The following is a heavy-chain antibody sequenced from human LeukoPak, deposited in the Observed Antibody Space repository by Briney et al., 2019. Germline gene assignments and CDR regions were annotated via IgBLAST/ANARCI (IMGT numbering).Heavy chain of an antibody. D-gene: IGHD5-18*01. CDR2: ISAYNGNT. V-gene: IGHV1-18*01. Sequence: ASVKVSCKASGYTFTSYGISWVRQAPGQGVEWMGWISAYNGNTNYAQKLQGRVTMTTDTSTSTAYMELRSLRSDDTAVYYCARDSGYSYGYFGADAFDIWGQGTMVTVSS. CDR1: GYTFTSYG. J-gene: IGHJ3*02. CDR3: ARDSGYSYGYFGADAFDI.